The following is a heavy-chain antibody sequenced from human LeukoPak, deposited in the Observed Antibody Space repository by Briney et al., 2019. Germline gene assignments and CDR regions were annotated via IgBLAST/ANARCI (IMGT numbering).Heavy chain of an antibody. CDR1: GFTFSSYA. Sequence: GGSLRLSCVASGFTFSSYAMHWVRQAPGKGLEWVALTSIDGSNEYYADSVKGRFTISRDNSKNTLYLQMNDLRAEDMAVYSCARNVWGSYRSFYFGYWGQGTLVTVSS. V-gene: IGHV3-30*01. CDR2: TSIDGSNE. J-gene: IGHJ4*02. CDR3: ARNVWGSYRSFYFGY. D-gene: IGHD3-16*02.